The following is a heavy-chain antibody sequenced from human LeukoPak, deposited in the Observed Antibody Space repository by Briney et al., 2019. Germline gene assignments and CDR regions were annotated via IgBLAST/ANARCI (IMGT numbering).Heavy chain of an antibody. CDR1: GYIFTNYG. J-gene: IGHJ4*02. CDR2: INTYNGKT. CDR3: AKSHSGSLRAPFDN. D-gene: IGHD3-22*01. V-gene: IGHV1-18*01. Sequence: ASVKVSCKASGYIFTNYGIIWVRQAPGQGLEWMGWINTYNGKTNYAQKVQGRVTMATDTTTSTAYMELRSLRSDDTAVYYCAKSHSGSLRAPFDNWGQGTLVTVSS.